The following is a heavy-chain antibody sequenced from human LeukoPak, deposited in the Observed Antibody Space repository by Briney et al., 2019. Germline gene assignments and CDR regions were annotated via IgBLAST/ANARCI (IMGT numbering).Heavy chain of an antibody. CDR1: GFPLIAVR. Sequence: PGGSLRLSCVVYGFPLIAVRMAWVRHAPGGGVECVGRIKSRGAGGTVDYAASVKGRFIISRDDSQTMIYLLMNSLKPEDTAIYYCSWVSGPYNPALDYWGQGTLVTVSS. J-gene: IGHJ4*02. D-gene: IGHD5-24*01. CDR2: IKSRGAGGTV. V-gene: IGHV3-15*01. CDR3: SWVSGPYNPALDY.